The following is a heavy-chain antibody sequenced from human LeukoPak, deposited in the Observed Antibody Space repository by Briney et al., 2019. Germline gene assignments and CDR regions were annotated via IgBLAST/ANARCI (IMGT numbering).Heavy chain of an antibody. V-gene: IGHV3-23*01. CDR1: GFTFSSDA. CDR2: ISGSGGST. Sequence: GGPLRLSCAASGFTFSSDAMSWVRQAPGKGLEWVSAISGSGGSTYYADSVKGRFTISRDNSKNTLYPQMNSLRAEDTAVYYCAKSDFWSGYLHYFDYWGQGTLVTVSS. CDR3: AKSDFWSGYLHYFDY. D-gene: IGHD3-3*01. J-gene: IGHJ4*02.